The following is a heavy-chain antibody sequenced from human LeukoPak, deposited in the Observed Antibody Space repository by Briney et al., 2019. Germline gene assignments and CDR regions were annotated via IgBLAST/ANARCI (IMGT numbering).Heavy chain of an antibody. V-gene: IGHV3-30*02. CDR3: ARPPDGDFDY. D-gene: IGHD2-8*01. Sequence: PGGSLRLSCAASGFSFSNYDIHWVRQAPGKGLEWVARIRYDGSKKYFADSVKGRFTISRDNSKNTLYLQMNSLRAEDTAVYYCARPPDGDFDYWAQGTLVTVSS. J-gene: IGHJ4*02. CDR1: GFSFSNYD. CDR2: IRYDGSKK.